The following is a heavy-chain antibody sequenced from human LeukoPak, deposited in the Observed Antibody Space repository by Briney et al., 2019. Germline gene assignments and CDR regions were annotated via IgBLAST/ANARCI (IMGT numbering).Heavy chain of an antibody. Sequence: SETLSLTCTVSGGSISSYYWSWIRQPPGKGLEWIGYIYYSGSTNYNPSLKSRVTISVDTPKNQFSLKLSSVTAADTAVYYCARGSHGGKPDYWGQGTLVTVSS. J-gene: IGHJ4*02. D-gene: IGHD4-23*01. CDR2: IYYSGST. V-gene: IGHV4-59*01. CDR3: ARGSHGGKPDY. CDR1: GGSISSYY.